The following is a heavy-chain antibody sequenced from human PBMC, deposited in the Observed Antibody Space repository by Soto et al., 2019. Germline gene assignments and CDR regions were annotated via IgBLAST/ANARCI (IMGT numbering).Heavy chain of an antibody. V-gene: IGHV1-69*05. Sequence: GASVKVSCKASGGTFSSYAISWVRQAPGQGLEWMGGIIPIFGTANYAQKFQGRVTMTTDTSTSTAYMELRSLRSDDTAVYYCARDYLSGNWNYVVWFDPWGQGTLVTVSS. D-gene: IGHD1-7*01. CDR1: GGTFSSYA. J-gene: IGHJ5*02. CDR3: ARDYLSGNWNYVVWFDP. CDR2: IIPIFGTA.